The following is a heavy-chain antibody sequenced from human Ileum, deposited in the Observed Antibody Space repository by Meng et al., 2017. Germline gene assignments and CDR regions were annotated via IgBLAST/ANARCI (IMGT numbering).Heavy chain of an antibody. Sequence: GESLKISCAASGFTFSNSEMNWVRQAPGKGLEWVAYISSSGGSIIYADSVKGRYTISRDNAKNSLYLRMNSLRAEDTAVYYCSRDRRGYDKSFYYYVPFDSWGQGTLVTVSS. CDR3: SRDRRGYDKSFYYYVPFDS. CDR1: GFTFSNSE. D-gene: IGHD3-22*01. CDR2: ISSSGGSI. V-gene: IGHV3-48*03. J-gene: IGHJ4*02.